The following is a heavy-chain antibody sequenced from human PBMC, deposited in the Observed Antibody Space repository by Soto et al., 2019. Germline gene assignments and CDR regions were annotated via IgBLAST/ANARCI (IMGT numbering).Heavy chain of an antibody. J-gene: IGHJ4*02. Sequence: GGSLRLSCAASGFSRRRYAMTWVLQGPGKRLEWVSSISGSGDSTYYADSVKGRFTISSDNSKNTLYLQMNSLRAEDTAVYYCAKRLRPYCGRECQSALGYCGPGPLVTGS. CDR3: AKRLRPYCGRECQSALGY. CDR1: GFSRRRYA. CDR2: ISGSGDST. D-gene: IGHD2-21*01. V-gene: IGHV3-23*01.